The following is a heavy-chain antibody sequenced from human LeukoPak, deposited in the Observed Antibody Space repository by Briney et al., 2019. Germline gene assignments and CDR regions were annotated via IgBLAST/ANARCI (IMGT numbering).Heavy chain of an antibody. CDR1: GYTFTNYY. Sequence: GASVKVSCKASGYTFTNYYIHWVRQAPGQRLEWMGVISPTGGDTNYAQKFQGRVTMTRDTSTNTVYMELSSLRSEDTAVYHCVRDLEWGNNDWFDPWGQGTLVTVSS. CDR2: ISPTGGDT. V-gene: IGHV1-46*01. D-gene: IGHD3-3*01. J-gene: IGHJ5*02. CDR3: VRDLEWGNNDWFDP.